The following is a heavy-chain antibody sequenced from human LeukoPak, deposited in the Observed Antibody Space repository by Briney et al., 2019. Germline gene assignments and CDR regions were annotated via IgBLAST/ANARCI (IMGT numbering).Heavy chain of an antibody. J-gene: IGHJ6*03. V-gene: IGHV1-69*01. CDR1: GGTFISYA. Sequence: SVKVSCKASGGTFISYAISWVRQAPGQGLEWMGGIIPIFGTANYAQKFQGRVTITADESTSTAYMELSSLRSEDTAVYYCARGLAYCGGDCYWGKGYYYYMDVWGKGTTVTISS. D-gene: IGHD2-21*02. CDR2: IIPIFGTA. CDR3: ARGLAYCGGDCYWGKGYYYYMDV.